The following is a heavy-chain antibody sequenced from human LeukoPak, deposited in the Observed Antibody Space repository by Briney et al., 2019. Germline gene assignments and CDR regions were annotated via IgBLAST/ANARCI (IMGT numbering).Heavy chain of an antibody. Sequence: ASVKVPCKASGYTFTGYYMHWVRQAPGQGLEWMGWINPNSGGTNYAQKFQGRVTVTRDTSISTAYMELSRLRSDDTAVYYCARGHEWELPYFDYWGQGTLVTVSS. D-gene: IGHD1-26*01. V-gene: IGHV1-2*02. J-gene: IGHJ4*02. CDR3: ARGHEWELPYFDY. CDR1: GYTFTGYY. CDR2: INPNSGGT.